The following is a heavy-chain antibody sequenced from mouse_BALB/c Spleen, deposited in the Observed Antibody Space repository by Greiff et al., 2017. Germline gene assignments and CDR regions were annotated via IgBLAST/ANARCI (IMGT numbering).Heavy chain of an antibody. CDR1: GFSLSRYS. D-gene: IGHD1-2*01. J-gene: IGHJ3*01. CDR2: RWGGGST. CDR3: ASLTTATSAY. Sequence: QVQLKQSGPGLVAPSQSLSITCTVSGFSLSRYSVHWVRQPPGKGLEWLGMRWGGGSTDYNSALKSRLSISKDNSKSQVFLKMNSLQTDDTAMYYCASLTTATSAYWGQGTLVTVSA. V-gene: IGHV2-6-4*01.